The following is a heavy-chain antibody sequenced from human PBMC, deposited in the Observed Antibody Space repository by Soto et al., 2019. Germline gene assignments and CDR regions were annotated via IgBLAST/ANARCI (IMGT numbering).Heavy chain of an antibody. D-gene: IGHD3-22*01. CDR1: GGTFSSYT. J-gene: IGHJ4*02. Sequence: SVKVSCKASGGTFSSYTISWVRQAPGQGLELMGRIIPILGIANYAQKFQGRVTITADKSTSTAYMELSSLRSEDTAVYYCATGGLYDSSGYYYPLLDYWGQGTLVTVSS. CDR3: ATGGLYDSSGYYYPLLDY. V-gene: IGHV1-69*02. CDR2: IIPILGIA.